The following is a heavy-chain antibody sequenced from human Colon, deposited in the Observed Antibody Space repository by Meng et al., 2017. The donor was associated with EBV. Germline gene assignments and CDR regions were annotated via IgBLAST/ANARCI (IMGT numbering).Heavy chain of an antibody. CDR2: VYHDGST. CDR1: GASITGDNDR. J-gene: IGHJ4*02. Sequence: GQGSVSPSGTLSLTCDVSGASITGDNDRWSWVRQPPGKALEWFGEVYHDGSTNYSPSVQSRVTISMDKSKNQFSLKLTSVNAADTAVYYCAREDDYGDYVAYWGQGILVTVSS. V-gene: IGHV4-4*02. D-gene: IGHD4-17*01. CDR3: AREDDYGDYVAY.